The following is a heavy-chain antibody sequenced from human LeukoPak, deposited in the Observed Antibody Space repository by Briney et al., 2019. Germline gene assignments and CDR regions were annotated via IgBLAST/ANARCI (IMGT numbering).Heavy chain of an antibody. V-gene: IGHV3-9*01. CDR1: GFTFDDYA. CDR3: AKDMGITIFGVVGYGMDV. J-gene: IGHJ6*02. Sequence: GRSLRLSCAASGFTFDDYAMHWVRQAPGKGLEWVSGISWNSGSIGYADSVKGRFTISRDNAKNSLYLQMNSLRAEDTALYYCAKDMGITIFGVVGYGMDVWGQGTTVTVSS. CDR2: ISWNSGSI. D-gene: IGHD3-3*01.